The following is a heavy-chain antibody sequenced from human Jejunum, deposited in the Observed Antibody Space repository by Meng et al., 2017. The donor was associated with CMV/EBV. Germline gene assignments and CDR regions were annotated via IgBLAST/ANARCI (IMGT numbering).Heavy chain of an antibody. CDR3: VNRAWLES. J-gene: IGHJ5*01. CDR1: GFTFSSQT. CDR2: IADSGGST. V-gene: IGHV3-23*01. Sequence: EVQLMESGGGLVQPEGSLRLSWAASGFTFSSQTMSWVRQAPGKGLEWVSNIADSGGSTYYADSVKGRFTISRDNSKNTLYLQMNSLRAEDTAVYYCVNRAWLESWGQGTLVTVSS.